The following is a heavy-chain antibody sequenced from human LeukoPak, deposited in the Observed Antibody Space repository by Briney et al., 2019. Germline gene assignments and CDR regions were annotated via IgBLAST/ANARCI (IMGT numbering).Heavy chain of an antibody. Sequence: ASVKVSSKASGYTFTSYGISWVRQAPGHGLEWMGWITAYNGNTNYAQKLQGRVTMSTDTSTSTAYMELSSLRSEDTAVYYCARSDYYESSGPFDYWGQGTLVTVSS. CDR3: ARSDYYESSGPFDY. CDR2: ITAYNGNT. V-gene: IGHV1-18*01. D-gene: IGHD3-22*01. CDR1: GYTFTSYG. J-gene: IGHJ4*02.